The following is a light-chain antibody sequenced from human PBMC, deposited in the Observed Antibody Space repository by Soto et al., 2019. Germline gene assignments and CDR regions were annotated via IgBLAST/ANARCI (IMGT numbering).Light chain of an antibody. V-gene: IGLV2-14*01. Sequence: QPVLTQPASVNRSPGQAITVSRTRTSSDVGGYNYVSWYQQHPGKAPKLMIYDVSNRPSGVSNRFSGSKSGNTASLTISGLQAEDEADYYCSSYTSSSTYVFGTGTKVTVL. CDR1: SSDVGGYNY. J-gene: IGLJ1*01. CDR2: DVS. CDR3: SSYTSSSTYV.